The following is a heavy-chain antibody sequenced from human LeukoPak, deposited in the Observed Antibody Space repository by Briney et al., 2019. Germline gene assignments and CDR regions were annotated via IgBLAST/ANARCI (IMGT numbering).Heavy chain of an antibody. Sequence: ASVKVSCKASGYTFTGYYMHWVRQAPGQGPEWMGWINPNSGGTNYAQKFQGWVTMTRDTTISTAYMELSRLRSDDTAVYYCARDAETTVTTLGAFDIWGQGTMVTVSS. CDR2: INPNSGGT. J-gene: IGHJ3*02. D-gene: IGHD4-17*01. CDR3: ARDAETTVTTLGAFDI. CDR1: GYTFTGYY. V-gene: IGHV1-2*04.